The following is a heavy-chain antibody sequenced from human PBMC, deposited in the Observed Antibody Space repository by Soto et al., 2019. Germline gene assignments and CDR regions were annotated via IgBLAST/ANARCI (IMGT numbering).Heavy chain of an antibody. D-gene: IGHD3-10*02. CDR3: GRDQSGIGYYVDWFDP. CDR2: INAGNGNT. Sequence: GASVKVSCKASGYTFNSHAIHWVRQAPGQRPERLGWINAGNGNTYYSEKFEGRVTFTRDTAATTVNMELTSLTSEDTAIYYCGRDQSGIGYYVDWFDPWGQGTLVTVSS. V-gene: IGHV1-3*01. J-gene: IGHJ5*02. CDR1: GYTFNSHA.